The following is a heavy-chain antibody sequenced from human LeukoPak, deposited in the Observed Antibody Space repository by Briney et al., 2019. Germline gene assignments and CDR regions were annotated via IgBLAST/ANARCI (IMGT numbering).Heavy chain of an antibody. CDR2: IFSSGNT. CDR1: GGSISDYR. D-gene: IGHD3-3*01. CDR3: ARGIFFTVTAPDS. V-gene: IGHV4-4*07. Sequence: PSETLSLTCTVSGGSISDYRWSWFRQPAGKGLEWIGRIFSSGNTNYSPSLKSRVTMSVDTSKNQFSLKLTSLTAADTAVYYCARGIFFTVTAPDSWGQGTLVTVSS. J-gene: IGHJ4*02.